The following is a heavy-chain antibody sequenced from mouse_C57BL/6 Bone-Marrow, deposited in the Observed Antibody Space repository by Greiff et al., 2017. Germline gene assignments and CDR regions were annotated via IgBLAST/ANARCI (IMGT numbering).Heavy chain of an antibody. J-gene: IGHJ4*01. CDR2: INPSSGYT. Sequence: QVQLQQSGAELAKPGASVKLSCKASGYTFTSYWMHWVKQRPGQGLEWIGYINPSSGYTKYNQKFKDKATLTADKSSSTAYMQLSSLTYEGSAVYDCASHYGNCDYGAMDYWGQGTSVTVSS. D-gene: IGHD2-1*01. V-gene: IGHV1-7*01. CDR1: GYTFTSYW. CDR3: ASHYGNCDYGAMDY.